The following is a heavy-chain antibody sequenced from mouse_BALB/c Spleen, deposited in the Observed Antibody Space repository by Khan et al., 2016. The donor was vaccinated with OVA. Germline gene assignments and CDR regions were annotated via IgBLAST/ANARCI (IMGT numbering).Heavy chain of an antibody. CDR2: IDPANGNS. CDR1: GFNIKDTY. J-gene: IGHJ4*01. CDR3: TRAIYYCDAMDY. V-gene: IGHV14-3*02. D-gene: IGHD1-1*01. Sequence: EVQLQESGAELVKPGASVKLSCTASGFNIKDTYIHWVKQRPEQGLEWIGRIDPANGNSKYDPRFQGKATLTADTSSNTAYLQLSSLTSEDAAVYYCTRAIYYCDAMDYWGQGTSVTVSS.